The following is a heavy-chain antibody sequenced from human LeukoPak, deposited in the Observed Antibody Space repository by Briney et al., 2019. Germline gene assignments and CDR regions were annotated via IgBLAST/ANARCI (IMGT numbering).Heavy chain of an antibody. CDR2: FYSSGNS. Sequence: SETLSLTCLVSGGSMSSYFWSWIRQPAGKGLEWIGRFYSSGNSNYNPSLKSRVTMSADTSKNQFSMELTSVTAADTAVYYCARDAKYYYGSRTYFFFEYWGQGTLLSVSS. J-gene: IGHJ4*02. D-gene: IGHD3-10*01. CDR3: ARDAKYYYGSRTYFFFEY. CDR1: GGSMSSYF. V-gene: IGHV4-4*07.